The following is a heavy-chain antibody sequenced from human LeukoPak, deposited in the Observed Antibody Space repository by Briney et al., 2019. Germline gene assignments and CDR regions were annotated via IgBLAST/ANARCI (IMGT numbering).Heavy chain of an antibody. V-gene: IGHV3-30-3*01. CDR2: ISYDGSNK. CDR1: GFTFYNYA. CDR3: ARERIVVVPGKGYYGMDV. J-gene: IGHJ6*02. Sequence: GGSLRLSCAASGFTFYNYAVSWVRQAPGKGLEWVAVISYDGSNKYYADSVKGRFTISRDNSKNTLYLQMNSLRAEDTAVYYCARERIVVVPGKGYYGMDVWGQGTTVTVSS. D-gene: IGHD2-2*01.